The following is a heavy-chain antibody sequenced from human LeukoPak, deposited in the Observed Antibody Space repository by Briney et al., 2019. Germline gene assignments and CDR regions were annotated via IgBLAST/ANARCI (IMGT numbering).Heavy chain of an antibody. CDR1: GYTFTGYY. Sequence: GASVKVSCKASGYTFTGYYMHWVRQAPGQGLEWMGWINPNSGGTNYAQKFQGRVTMTRDTSISTAYMELSSLRSEDTAVYYCARDAEGAYYYGSEPGYWGQGTLVTVSS. V-gene: IGHV1-2*02. D-gene: IGHD3-10*01. J-gene: IGHJ4*02. CDR3: ARDAEGAYYYGSEPGY. CDR2: INPNSGGT.